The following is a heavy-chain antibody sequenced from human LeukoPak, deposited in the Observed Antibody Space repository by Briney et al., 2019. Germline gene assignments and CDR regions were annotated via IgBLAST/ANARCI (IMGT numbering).Heavy chain of an antibody. J-gene: IGHJ6*03. CDR2: INSDGSST. D-gene: IGHD3-9*01. CDR1: GFTFSSYW. Sequence: PGGSLRLSCAASGFTFSSYWMHWVRQAPGKGLVWVSRINSDGSSTSYADSVKGRFTISRDNAKNTLYLQMDSLRDEDTAVYYCARASYYDILTGYFTPYYYYYMDVWGKGTTVTISS. V-gene: IGHV3-74*01. CDR3: ARASYYDILTGYFTPYYYYYMDV.